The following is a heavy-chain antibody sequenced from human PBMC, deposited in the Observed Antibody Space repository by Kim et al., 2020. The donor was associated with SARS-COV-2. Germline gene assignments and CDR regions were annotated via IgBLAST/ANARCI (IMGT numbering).Heavy chain of an antibody. D-gene: IGHD6-25*01. V-gene: IGHV4-39*01. Sequence: SETLSLTCTVSGGSISNSISYWGWVRQPPGKGLEWIGTIYYGGSTYYNPSLKSRVTVSVDMSKNQFSLRLTSVTAADTAMYYCAKHAGRSSGPHFAYWGQGILVSVS. CDR1: GGSISNSISY. J-gene: IGHJ4*02. CDR3: AKHAGRSSGPHFAY. CDR2: IYYGGST.